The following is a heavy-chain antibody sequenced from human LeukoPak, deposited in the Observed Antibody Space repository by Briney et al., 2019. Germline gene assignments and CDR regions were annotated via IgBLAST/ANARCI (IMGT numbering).Heavy chain of an antibody. CDR3: ARDDNDYYYDSSGYFHAFDI. D-gene: IGHD3-22*01. Sequence: PGGSLRLSCAASGFTFSSYGMHWVRQAPGKGLEWVAVISYDGSNKYYADSVKGRFTISRDNSKNTLYLQMNSLRAEDTAVYYCARDDNDYYYDSSGYFHAFDIWGQGTMVTVSS. V-gene: IGHV3-30*03. CDR2: ISYDGSNK. J-gene: IGHJ3*02. CDR1: GFTFSSYG.